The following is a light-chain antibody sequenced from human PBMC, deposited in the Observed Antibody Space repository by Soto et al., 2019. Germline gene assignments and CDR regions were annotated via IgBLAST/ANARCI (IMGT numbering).Light chain of an antibody. Sequence: QSVLTQPPSVSAAPGQRVTISCSGSSSNIGGNSVSWYKQLPGTAPKLVIYDDDKRPSGITDRFSGSKSGTSATLGITGFQTGDEADYYCGSWDSSMSAYVFGTGTKVTVL. CDR1: SSNIGGNS. J-gene: IGLJ1*01. V-gene: IGLV1-51*01. CDR3: GSWDSSMSAYV. CDR2: DDD.